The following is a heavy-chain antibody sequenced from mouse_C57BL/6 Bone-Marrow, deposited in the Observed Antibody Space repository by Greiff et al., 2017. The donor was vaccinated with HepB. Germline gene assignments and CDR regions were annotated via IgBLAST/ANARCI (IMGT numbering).Heavy chain of an antibody. CDR3: ARFYYYGSSLDD. Sequence: VKLQESGAELARPGASVKLSCKASGYTFTSYGISWVKQRTGQGLEWIGEIYPRSGNTYYNEKFKGKATLTADKSSSTAYMELRSLTSEDSAVYFCARFYYYGSSLDDWGQGTTLTVSS. D-gene: IGHD1-1*01. CDR2: IYPRSGNT. J-gene: IGHJ2*01. V-gene: IGHV1-81*01. CDR1: GYTFTSYG.